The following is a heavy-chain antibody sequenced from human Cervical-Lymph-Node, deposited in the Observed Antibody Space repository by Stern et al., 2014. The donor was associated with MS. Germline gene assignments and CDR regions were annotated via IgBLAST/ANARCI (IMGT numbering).Heavy chain of an antibody. J-gene: IGHJ4*02. D-gene: IGHD6-13*01. CDR3: ARQIEGIPGL. Sequence: EDQLVESGAGVRKPGDSLRISCTGSGYGFSDYWIGWVRQMPGQGLGWIGVIYPGDSDPTYSPSFEGQVPMSADKSVATAYLQWSSLKASDTAIYFCARQIEGIPGLWGQGTLVTVSS. V-gene: IGHV5-51*01. CDR1: GYGFSDYW. CDR2: IYPGDSDP.